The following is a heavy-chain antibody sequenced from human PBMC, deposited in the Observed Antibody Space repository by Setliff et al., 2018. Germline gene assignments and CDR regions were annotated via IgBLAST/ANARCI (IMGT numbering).Heavy chain of an antibody. V-gene: IGHV4-34*01. J-gene: IGHJ3*02. CDR2: INHSGSG. Sequence: PSETLSLTCNGYGGSFDTYYWSWIRQPPGKGLEWFGEINHSGSGDYNPSFKGRVTISVDTSKKQFSLTLTSVTAADTALYYCRQAVVGRDVFDIWGQGTVVTVSS. D-gene: IGHD1-1*01. CDR3: RQAVVGRDVFDI. CDR1: GGSFDTYY.